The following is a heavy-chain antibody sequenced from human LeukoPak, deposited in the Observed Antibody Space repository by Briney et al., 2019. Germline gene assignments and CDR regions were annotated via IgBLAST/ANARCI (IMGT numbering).Heavy chain of an antibody. CDR2: IYYTGST. Sequence: ASETLSLTCTVSGGSVSSYYWSWIRQPPGKGLEWIGYIYYTGSTTYNPSLKSRVTISVDTSKNQFSLKLTSVTAADTAVYYCARSGSYLDSWGQGTLVTVSS. V-gene: IGHV4-59*02. CDR1: GGSVSSYY. D-gene: IGHD1-26*01. CDR3: ARSGSYLDS. J-gene: IGHJ4*02.